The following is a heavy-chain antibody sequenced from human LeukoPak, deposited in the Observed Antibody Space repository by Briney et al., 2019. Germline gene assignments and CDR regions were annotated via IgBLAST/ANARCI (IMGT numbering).Heavy chain of an antibody. CDR1: GYSISSGYY. V-gene: IGHV4-38-2*02. J-gene: IGHJ6*03. CDR3: ARVPPTYGSGMAYYYYYYMDV. CDR2: IYHSGST. D-gene: IGHD3-10*01. Sequence: SETLSLTCTVSGYSISSGYYWGWIRQPPGKGLEWIGSIYHSGSTYYNPSLKSRVTISVDTSKNQFSLKMSSVTAADTAVYYCARVPPTYGSGMAYYYYYYMDVWGKGTTVTVSS.